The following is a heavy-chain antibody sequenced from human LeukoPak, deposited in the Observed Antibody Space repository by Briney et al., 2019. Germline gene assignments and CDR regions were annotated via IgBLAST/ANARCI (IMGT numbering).Heavy chain of an antibody. D-gene: IGHD2-2*01. CDR2: INSNSGGT. CDR1: GYTFSDYF. V-gene: IGHV1-2*02. J-gene: IGHJ6*02. CDR3: TRDHCTRTSCYEDYYYGMDV. Sequence: ASVKVPCKASGYTFSDYFIHWVRQAPGQGLEWMGWINSNSGGTKYAQKFQGRVTMTRDTSISTAYMELSRLRSDDTAVYYCTRDHCTRTSCYEDYYYGMDVWGQGTTVTVSS.